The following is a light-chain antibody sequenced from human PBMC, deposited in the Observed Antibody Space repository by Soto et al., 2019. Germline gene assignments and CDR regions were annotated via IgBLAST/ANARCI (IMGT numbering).Light chain of an antibody. J-gene: IGKJ2*01. CDR3: QQYNSWYPYT. V-gene: IGKV3-15*01. CDR2: GAY. CDR1: QSVSRN. Sequence: EIVMTQSPATLSVSPGERATLSCRASQSVSRNLAWYQQKPGQAPRLLIYGAYTRATGIPARFSGSGSGTEFTLTISSLQFADLAVYYCQQYNSWYPYTFGQGTKLEI.